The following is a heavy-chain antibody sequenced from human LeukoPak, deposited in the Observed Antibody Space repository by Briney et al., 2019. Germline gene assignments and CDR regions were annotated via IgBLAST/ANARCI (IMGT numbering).Heavy chain of an antibody. CDR2: INWNAGST. CDR1: GFTFHDYA. V-gene: IGHV3-43D*04. Sequence: PGGSLRLSCAASGFTFHDYAMYWVRQAPGKGLEWVSLINWNAGSTYYADFAKGRFTISRDNSKNSLYLQMNSLRAEDTAMYYCAKGGGGGYSYGYGQLDYWGQGTLVTVSS. J-gene: IGHJ4*02. CDR3: AKGGGGGYSYGYGQLDY. D-gene: IGHD5-18*01.